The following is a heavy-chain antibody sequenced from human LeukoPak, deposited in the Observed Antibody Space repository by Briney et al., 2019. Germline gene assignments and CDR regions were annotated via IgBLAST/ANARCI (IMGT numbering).Heavy chain of an antibody. CDR3: ARDSGPYYFDY. CDR2: IYHSGST. J-gene: IGHJ4*02. V-gene: IGHV4-38-2*02. Sequence: PSETLSPTCTVSGYSISSGYYWGWIRQPPGKGLEWIGSIYHSGSTYYNPSLKSRVTISVDTSKNQFSLKLSSVTAADTAVYYCARDSGPYYFDYWGQGTLVTVSS. CDR1: GYSISSGYY. D-gene: IGHD7-27*01.